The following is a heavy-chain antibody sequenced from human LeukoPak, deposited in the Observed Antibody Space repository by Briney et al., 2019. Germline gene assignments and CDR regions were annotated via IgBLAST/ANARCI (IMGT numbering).Heavy chain of an antibody. D-gene: IGHD1-7*01. Sequence: PGGSLRLSCAASGFTFSSYAMHWVRQAPGKGLEWVAVISYDGSNKYYADSVKGRFTISRDNSKNTLYLQMNSLRAEDTAVYYCAGGGELELPYWGQGTLVTVSS. CDR2: ISYDGSNK. CDR3: AGGGELELPY. J-gene: IGHJ4*02. V-gene: IGHV3-30*07. CDR1: GFTFSSYA.